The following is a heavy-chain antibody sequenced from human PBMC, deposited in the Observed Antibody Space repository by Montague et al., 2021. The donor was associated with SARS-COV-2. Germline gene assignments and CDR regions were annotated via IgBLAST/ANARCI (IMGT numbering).Heavy chain of an antibody. D-gene: IGHD6-19*01. Sequence: SWRLSLDASGFTFSSYSMNWVRQAPGKGLEWVSSISSSSSYIYYADSVKGRFTISRDNAKNSLYLQMNSLRAEDTAVYYCARDRDSSGWFDYWGQGTLVTVSS. CDR3: ARDRDSSGWFDY. J-gene: IGHJ4*02. CDR1: GFTFSSYS. V-gene: IGHV3-21*01. CDR2: ISSSSSYI.